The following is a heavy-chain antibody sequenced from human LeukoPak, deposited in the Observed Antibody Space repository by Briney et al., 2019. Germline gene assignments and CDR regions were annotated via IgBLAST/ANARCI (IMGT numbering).Heavy chain of an antibody. J-gene: IGHJ4*02. V-gene: IGHV3-64D*06. Sequence: GGSLRLSCSGSGFTFSTYAMHWVRQAPGKGLEYVSGISNNGGSTNYADSVKGRFTISRDNSKNTLYLQMSSLRAEDTAVYYCVRVGSTVTRGDFDYWGQGTLVTVSS. CDR1: GFTFSTYA. CDR2: ISNNGGST. CDR3: VRVGSTVTRGDFDY. D-gene: IGHD4-17*01.